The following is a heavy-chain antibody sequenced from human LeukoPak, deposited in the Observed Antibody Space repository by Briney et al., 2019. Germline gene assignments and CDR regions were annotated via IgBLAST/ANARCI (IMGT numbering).Heavy chain of an antibody. D-gene: IGHD1-1*01. Sequence: GASVKVSCKASGYIFSNFAITWVRQAPGQGLEWVGWISPHNGNANYSPNLQGRVTLTTDTSTSTAYMELRSLRSDDTAVYYCARRKGSDVPGSDYWGQGTLVTVSS. J-gene: IGHJ4*02. V-gene: IGHV1-18*01. CDR2: ISPHNGNA. CDR3: ARRKGSDVPGSDY. CDR1: GYIFSNFA.